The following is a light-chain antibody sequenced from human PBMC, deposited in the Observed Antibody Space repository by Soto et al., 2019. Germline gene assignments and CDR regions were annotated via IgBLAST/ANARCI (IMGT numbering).Light chain of an antibody. V-gene: IGLV2-14*01. Sequence: QSVLTQPASLSGAPGQSVTISCTGTSIDLDGYDHVSWYQQHPGTAPKLLLYEVNNRPSGNSNRFSGSKSCKTGSLINAGLQTEDEADYYCSAYTTTSTLIFGTGTKVTVL. CDR1: SIDLDGYDH. CDR2: EVN. CDR3: SAYTTTSTLI. J-gene: IGLJ1*01.